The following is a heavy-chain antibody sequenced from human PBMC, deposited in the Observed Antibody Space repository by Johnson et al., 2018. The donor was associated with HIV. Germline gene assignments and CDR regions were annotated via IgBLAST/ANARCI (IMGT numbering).Heavy chain of an antibody. V-gene: IGHV3-30-3*02. Sequence: QVQLLESGGGVVQPGRSLRLSCAASGFTFSSYAMHWVRQAPGKGLEWVAVISYDGSNKYYADSVKGRFTISRDNSKNTLYLQMNSPRAEDTAMYYCAKRKRYFDWLSAFDIWGQGTMVTVSS. D-gene: IGHD3-9*01. CDR3: AKRKRYFDWLSAFDI. CDR1: GFTFSSYA. J-gene: IGHJ3*02. CDR2: ISYDGSNK.